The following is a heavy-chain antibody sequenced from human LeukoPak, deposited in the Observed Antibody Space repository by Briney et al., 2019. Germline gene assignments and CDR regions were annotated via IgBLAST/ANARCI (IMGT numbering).Heavy chain of an antibody. CDR2: ISYDGSNK. J-gene: IGHJ6*02. CDR3: ARGLHYYYYGMDV. Sequence: GGSLRLSCAASGLTFSSYTMHWVRQAPGKGLEWVAVISYDGSNKYYADSVKGRFTISRENSKNTLYLQMNSLRAEDTAVYYCARGLHYYYYGMDVWGQGTTVTVSS. V-gene: IGHV3-30-3*01. D-gene: IGHD3-10*01. CDR1: GLTFSSYT.